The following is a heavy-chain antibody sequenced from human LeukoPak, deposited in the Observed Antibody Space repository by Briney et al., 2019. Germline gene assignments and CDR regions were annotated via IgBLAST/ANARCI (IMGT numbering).Heavy chain of an antibody. D-gene: IGHD6-13*01. Sequence: ASVKVSCKTSGYTFTDYYLHWVRQAPGQGLEWMGGINPNSGATNYAQKFQGRVTMTRDTSISTAYMELTSLTSDDTAVYYCARELIGAAGINDPFHMWGHGTMVTVSS. CDR3: ARELIGAAGINDPFHM. J-gene: IGHJ3*02. CDR2: INPNSGAT. CDR1: GYTFTDYY. V-gene: IGHV1-2*02.